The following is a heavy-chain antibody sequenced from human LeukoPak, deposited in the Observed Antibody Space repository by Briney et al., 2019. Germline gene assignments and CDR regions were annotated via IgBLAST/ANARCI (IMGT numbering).Heavy chain of an antibody. J-gene: IGHJ3*02. D-gene: IGHD5-12*01. V-gene: IGHV4-59*08. CDR3: ARQNSGDIVATIGAYAFDI. CDR2: IYYSGST. Sequence: PSETLSLTCTVSGGSISSYYWSWIRQPPGKGLEWIGYIYYSGSTNYNPSLKSRVTISVDTSKNQFSLKLSSVTAADTAVYYCARQNSGDIVATIGAYAFDIWGQGTMVTVSS. CDR1: GGSISSYY.